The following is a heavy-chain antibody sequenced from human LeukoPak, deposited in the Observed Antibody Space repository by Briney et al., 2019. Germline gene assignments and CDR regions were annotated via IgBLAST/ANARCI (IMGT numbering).Heavy chain of an antibody. V-gene: IGHV4-61*01. CDR1: GGSVSRGTYY. CDR2: IYYSGST. D-gene: IGHD4-17*01. CDR3: ARVSPGDDYGELIDY. J-gene: IGHJ4*02. Sequence: SETLSLTCTVSGGSVSRGTYYWGWIRQPPGKGLEWIGYIYYSGSTNYNPSLKSRVTISIDTSKNQFSLKLSSVTAADTAVYYCARVSPGDDYGELIDYWGQGTLVTVSS.